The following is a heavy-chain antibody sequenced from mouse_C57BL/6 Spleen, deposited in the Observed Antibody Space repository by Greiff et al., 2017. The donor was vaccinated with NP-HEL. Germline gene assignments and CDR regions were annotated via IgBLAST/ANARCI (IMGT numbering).Heavy chain of an antibody. CDR2: ISYDGSN. CDR3: ARGELVDY. V-gene: IGHV3-6*01. D-gene: IGHD4-1*01. Sequence: LLESGPGLVKPSQSLSLTCSVTGYSITSGYYWNWIRQFPGNKLEWMGYISYDGSNNYNPSLKNRISITRDTSKNQFFLKLNSVTTEDTATKYCARGELVDYWGQGTTLTVSS. CDR1: GYSITSGYY. J-gene: IGHJ2*01.